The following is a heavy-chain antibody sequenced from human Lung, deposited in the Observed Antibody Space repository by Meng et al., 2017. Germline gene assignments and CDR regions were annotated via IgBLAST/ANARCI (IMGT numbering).Heavy chain of an antibody. J-gene: IGHJ4*02. CDR3: ARRGLWLDPQNFDY. D-gene: IGHD6-19*01. Sequence: QVRRQAAGPGIVKPSGTLFLTCAVSGGSIRSSNWWSWVRQRPGKGLEWIGEIYHSGSTNYNPSLKSRVTISVDKSKNQFSLKLSSVTAADTAVYYCARRGLWLDPQNFDYWGQGTLVTASS. CDR2: IYHSGST. CDR1: GGSIRSSNW. V-gene: IGHV4-4*02.